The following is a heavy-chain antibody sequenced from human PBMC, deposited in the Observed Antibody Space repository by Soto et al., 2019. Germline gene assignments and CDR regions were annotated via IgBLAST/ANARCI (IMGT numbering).Heavy chain of an antibody. V-gene: IGHV1-46*01. Sequence: ASVKVSCKASGYTFTSYDMHWVRQAPGQGLEWMGIINPSGGSTSYAQKFQGRVTMTRDTSTSTVYMELSSLRSEDTAVYYCARAGIRYFDWFSSGIDYWGQGTLVTVSS. CDR1: GYTFTSYD. CDR3: ARAGIRYFDWFSSGIDY. CDR2: INPSGGST. D-gene: IGHD3-9*01. J-gene: IGHJ4*02.